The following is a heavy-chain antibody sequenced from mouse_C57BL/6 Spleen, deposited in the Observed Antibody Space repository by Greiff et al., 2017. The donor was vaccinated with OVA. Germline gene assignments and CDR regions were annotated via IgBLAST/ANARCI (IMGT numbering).Heavy chain of an antibody. D-gene: IGHD1-1*01. CDR1: GYTFPSYW. Sequence: QVQLQQPGAELVMPGASVKLSCKASGYTFPSYWMHWVKQRPGQGLEWIGEIDPSDSYTNYNQKFKGKSTLTVDKSSSTAYMQLSSLTSEVSAVYYCARYYGSSLDYWGQGTTLTVSS. J-gene: IGHJ2*01. CDR3: ARYYGSSLDY. CDR2: IDPSDSYT. V-gene: IGHV1-69*01.